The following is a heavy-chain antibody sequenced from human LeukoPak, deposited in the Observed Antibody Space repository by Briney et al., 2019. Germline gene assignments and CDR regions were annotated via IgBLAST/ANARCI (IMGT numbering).Heavy chain of an antibody. CDR2: INPNSGGT. CDR3: ARGDSSGWYRPDYYYYMDV. D-gene: IGHD6-19*01. CDR1: GYTFTGYY. V-gene: IGHV1-2*02. Sequence: ASVKVSCKASGYTFTGYYMHWVRQAPGQGLEWMGWINPNSGGTNYAQKFQGRVTMTRNTSISTAYMELSSLRSEDTAVYYCARGDSSGWYRPDYYYYMDVWGKGTTVTISS. J-gene: IGHJ6*03.